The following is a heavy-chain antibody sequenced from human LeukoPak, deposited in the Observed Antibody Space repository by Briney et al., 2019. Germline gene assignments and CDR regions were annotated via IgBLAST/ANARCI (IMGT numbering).Heavy chain of an antibody. Sequence: ASVKVSCKASGGTFSSYAISWVRQAHGQGLEWMGGIIPIFGTANYAQKFQGRVTITADESTSTAYMELSSLRSEDTAVYFCASEVPAAMRNGFDPWGQGTLVTVSS. D-gene: IGHD2-2*01. CDR1: GGTFSSYA. CDR3: ASEVPAAMRNGFDP. J-gene: IGHJ5*02. CDR2: IIPIFGTA. V-gene: IGHV1-69*01.